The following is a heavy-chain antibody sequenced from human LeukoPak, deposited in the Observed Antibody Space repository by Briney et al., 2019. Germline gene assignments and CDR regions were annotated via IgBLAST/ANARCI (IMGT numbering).Heavy chain of an antibody. D-gene: IGHD5-18*01. CDR3: ARVYQDTAMVFPDY. CDR1: GGSISSYY. CDR2: IYYRGST. J-gene: IGHJ4*02. Sequence: SETLSLTCNVSGGSISSYYWSWIRQPPGKGLEGIGYIYYRGSTNYNPSLKSRVTISVDTSKNQFSLKLSSVTAADTAVYYCARVYQDTAMVFPDYWGQGTLVTVSS. V-gene: IGHV4-59*01.